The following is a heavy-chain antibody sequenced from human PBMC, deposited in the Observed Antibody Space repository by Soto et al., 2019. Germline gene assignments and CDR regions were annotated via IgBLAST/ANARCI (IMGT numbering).Heavy chain of an antibody. CDR1: GYTFTSYG. CDR3: ARFTASQLLYYYCYMDV. D-gene: IGHD2-2*01. Sequence: ASVKVSCKASGYTFTSYGISWVRQAPGQGLEWMGWISAYNGNTNYAQKLQGRVTMTTDTSTSTAYMELRSLRSDDTAVYYCARFTASQLLYYYCYMDVWGKGTTVTVSS. J-gene: IGHJ6*03. V-gene: IGHV1-18*01. CDR2: ISAYNGNT.